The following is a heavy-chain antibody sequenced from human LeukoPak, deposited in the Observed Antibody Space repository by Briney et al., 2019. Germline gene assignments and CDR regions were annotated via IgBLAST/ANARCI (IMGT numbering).Heavy chain of an antibody. CDR3: AGAATVVTRGGWWFDP. CDR2: INPSGGST. CDR1: GYTFTSYY. Sequence: ASVKVSCKASGYTFTSYYMHWVRQAPGQGLEWMGIINPSGGSTSYAQKFQGRVTMTRDTSTSTVYMELSSLRSEDTAVYYCAGAATVVTRGGWWFDPWGQGTLVTVSS. J-gene: IGHJ5*02. V-gene: IGHV1-46*01. D-gene: IGHD4-23*01.